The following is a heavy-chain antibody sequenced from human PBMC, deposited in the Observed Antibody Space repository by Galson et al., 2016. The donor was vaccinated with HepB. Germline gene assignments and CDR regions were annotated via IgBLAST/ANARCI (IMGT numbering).Heavy chain of an antibody. CDR1: GDSVSSNSAA. Sequence: CAISGDSVSSNSAAWNWIRQSPSRGLEWLGRTYFRSKWYNDYAVSVKSRITINADTSNNQFSLQLNSVTPKDTAVYYCAREPGIGSGMAGRLGYWGQGTLVTVSS. V-gene: IGHV6-1*01. CDR2: TYFRSKWYN. D-gene: IGHD1-26*01. CDR3: AREPGIGSGMAGRLGY. J-gene: IGHJ4*02.